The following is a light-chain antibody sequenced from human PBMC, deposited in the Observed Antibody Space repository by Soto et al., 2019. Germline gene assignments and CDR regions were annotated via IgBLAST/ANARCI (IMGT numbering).Light chain of an antibody. Sequence: QSVLTQPPSVSGAPGQRVTISCTGSSSNIGAGYDVHWYQQRPGTGPKLLIFGNINRPSGVPDRFSGSKSGTSASLAITGLQAEDEGDYYCQSYDSTLSDRYVFGTGTNVTVL. J-gene: IGLJ1*01. CDR2: GNI. V-gene: IGLV1-40*01. CDR1: SSNIGAGYD. CDR3: QSYDSTLSDRYV.